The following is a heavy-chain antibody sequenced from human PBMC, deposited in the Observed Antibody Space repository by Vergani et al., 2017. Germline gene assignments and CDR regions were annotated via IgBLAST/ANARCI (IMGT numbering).Heavy chain of an antibody. J-gene: IGHJ4*02. CDR3: VRARRTCTYDHCPRYYYDL. CDR2: INPSGGST. D-gene: IGHD2-8*01. Sequence: QVQLVQSGAEVKKPGASVKVSCKASGYTFTSYYMHWVRQAPGQGLEWMGIINPSGGSTSYAQKFQGRLTITRDTSVNTAYMELSSLTSEDMAVYYCVRARRTCTYDHCPRYYYDLWGQGTLVTVSS. V-gene: IGHV1-46*01. CDR1: GYTFTSYY.